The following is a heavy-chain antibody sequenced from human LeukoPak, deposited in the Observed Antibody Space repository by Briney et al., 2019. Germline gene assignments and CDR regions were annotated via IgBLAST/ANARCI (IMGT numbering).Heavy chain of an antibody. V-gene: IGHV3-30*18. CDR1: GFTFSSYG. CDR3: AKVNTDYGDYGGFYYYGMDV. D-gene: IGHD4-17*01. J-gene: IGHJ6*02. CDR2: ISYDGSNK. Sequence: GRSLRLSCAASGFTFSSYGTHWVRQAPGKGLEWVAVISYDGSNKYYADSVKGRFTISRDNSKNTLYLQMNSLRAEDTAVYYCAKVNTDYGDYGGFYYYGMDVWGQGTTVTVSS.